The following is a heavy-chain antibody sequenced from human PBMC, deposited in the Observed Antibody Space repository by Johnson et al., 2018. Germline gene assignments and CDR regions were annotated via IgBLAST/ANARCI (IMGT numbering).Heavy chain of an antibody. Sequence: VQLVESGGGLVKPGGSLRLSCAASGFTFSNAWMSWVRQAPGKGLEWVGRIKSKTDGGTTDYAAPMKGRFPISREDSKNTQYLKMNSLKTEDTAVYYCTTPYYDYVWGSYRRAFDIWGQGTMVTVSS. D-gene: IGHD3-16*02. CDR1: GFTFSNAW. V-gene: IGHV3-15*01. J-gene: IGHJ3*02. CDR3: TTPYYDYVWGSYRRAFDI. CDR2: IKSKTDGGTT.